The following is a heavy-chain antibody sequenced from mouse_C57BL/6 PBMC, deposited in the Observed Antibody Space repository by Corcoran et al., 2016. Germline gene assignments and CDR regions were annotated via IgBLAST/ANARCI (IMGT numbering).Heavy chain of an antibody. D-gene: IGHD4-1*01. CDR3: ARENWDLDY. J-gene: IGHJ2*01. CDR1: GYTFTDYY. Sequence: EVQLQQSGPELVKPGASVKISCKASGYTFTDYYMNWVKQSHGKSLEWIGDINPNNGGTSYNQKFKGKATLTVDKSSSTAYMELRSLTSEDSAVYYCARENWDLDYWGQGTTLTVSS. CDR2: INPNNGGT. V-gene: IGHV1-26*01.